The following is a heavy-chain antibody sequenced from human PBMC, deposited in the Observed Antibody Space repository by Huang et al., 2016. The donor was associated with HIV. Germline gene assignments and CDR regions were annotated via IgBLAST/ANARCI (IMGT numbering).Heavy chain of an antibody. CDR1: GGTFSNYA. D-gene: IGHD3-22*01. V-gene: IGHV1-69*13. Sequence: QVQLVQSGAEVKKVGSSVKVSCKAYGGTFSNYAISWVRLATGHGLEWMGGIIPICGTANFARKCQGRVTITADGSTSTAYLELSSLRSEDTAVYFCARQLYDNTGYLMGARLHDWGQGTLVTVSS. CDR3: ARQLYDNTGYLMGARLHD. J-gene: IGHJ4*02. CDR2: IIPICGTA.